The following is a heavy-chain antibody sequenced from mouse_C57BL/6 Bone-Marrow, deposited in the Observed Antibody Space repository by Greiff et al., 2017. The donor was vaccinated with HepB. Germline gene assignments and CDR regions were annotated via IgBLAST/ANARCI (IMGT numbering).Heavy chain of an antibody. D-gene: IGHD2-3*01. V-gene: IGHV1-82*01. Sequence: VQLQESGPELVKPGASVKISCKASGYAFSSSWMNWVKQRPGKGLEWIGRIYPGDGDTNYNGKFKGKATLTADKSSSTAYMQLSSLTSEDSAVYFCARGIYDGHYGTYYFDYWGQGTTLTVSS. CDR1: GYAFSSSW. CDR2: IYPGDGDT. CDR3: ARGIYDGHYGTYYFDY. J-gene: IGHJ2*01.